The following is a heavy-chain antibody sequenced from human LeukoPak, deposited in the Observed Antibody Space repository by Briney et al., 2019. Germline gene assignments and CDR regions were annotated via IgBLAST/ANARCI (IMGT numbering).Heavy chain of an antibody. CDR3: ARGPSLLWFGDV. J-gene: IGHJ6*04. CDR1: GGSLGGYY. D-gene: IGHD3-10*01. CDR2: ISHSGTT. Sequence: SETLSLTCAVYGGSLGGYYWSWIRQAPGRGLEWIGEISHSGTTMYSPALTSRLTISVDTSKNHFSLNLTSVTAADTAVYYCARGPSLLWFGDVWGKGTTVTVSS. V-gene: IGHV4-34*01.